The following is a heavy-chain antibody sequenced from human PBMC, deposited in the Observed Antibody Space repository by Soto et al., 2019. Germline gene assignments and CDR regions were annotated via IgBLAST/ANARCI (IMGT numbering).Heavy chain of an antibody. CDR3: ASSMVRGMLGGDWFDP. J-gene: IGHJ5*02. Sequence: SETLSLTCTVSGGSISSYYWSWIRQPPGEGLEWIGYIYYSGSTNYNPSLKSRVTISVDTSKNQFSLKLSSVTAADTAVYYCASSMVRGMLGGDWFDPWGKGTLVTVS. CDR1: GGSISSYY. V-gene: IGHV4-59*01. CDR2: IYYSGST. D-gene: IGHD3-10*01.